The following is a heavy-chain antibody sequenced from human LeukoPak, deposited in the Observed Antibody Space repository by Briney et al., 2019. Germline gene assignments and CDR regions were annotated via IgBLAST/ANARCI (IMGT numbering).Heavy chain of an antibody. CDR1: GFTFSSYA. V-gene: IGHV3-30*04. D-gene: IGHD4/OR15-4a*01. Sequence: PGGSLRLSCAASGFTFSSYAMHWFGQAQGRGLGWWAVISYDGSNRYYPDSVKGRFTISRDNSKNTLYLQMNSLRAEDTALYYCARDKLLEYGNWFDPWGQGTLVTVSS. J-gene: IGHJ5*02. CDR2: ISYDGSNR. CDR3: ARDKLLEYGNWFDP.